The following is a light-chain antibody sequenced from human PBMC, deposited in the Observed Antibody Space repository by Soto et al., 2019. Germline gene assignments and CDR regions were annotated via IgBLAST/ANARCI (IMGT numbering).Light chain of an antibody. CDR3: CSYTSTSTHG. J-gene: IGLJ1*01. Sequence: QSALTQPASVSGSPAQSMTISCTGKSSDVGGYNYVSWNQHHPGKAPKLIIYEVSYRPAGVSNRFSGSKSGNTASLTISGLQADDEADYYCCSYTSTSTHGFGTGTKGTVL. CDR2: EVS. CDR1: SSDVGGYNY. V-gene: IGLV2-14*01.